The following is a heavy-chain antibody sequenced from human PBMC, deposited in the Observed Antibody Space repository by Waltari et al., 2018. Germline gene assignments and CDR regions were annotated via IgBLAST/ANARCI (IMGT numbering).Heavy chain of an antibody. D-gene: IGHD6-6*01. CDR2: INHSGST. V-gene: IGHV4-34*01. CDR3: EGRPSYSSSPYYYYGMDV. Sequence: QVQLQQWGAGLLKPSETLSLTCAVYGGSFSGYYWSWIRQPPGKGLEWIGEINHSGSTNYNPSLKSRVTISVDTSKNQFSLKLSSVTAADTAVYYCEGRPSYSSSPYYYYGMDVWGQGTTVTVSS. J-gene: IGHJ6*02. CDR1: GGSFSGYY.